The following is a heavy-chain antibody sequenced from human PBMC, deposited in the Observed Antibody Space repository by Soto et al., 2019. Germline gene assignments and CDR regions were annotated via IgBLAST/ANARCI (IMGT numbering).Heavy chain of an antibody. CDR1: GGSFSGYY. CDR3: ARGSVPRPYYYDSSGYLAPDD. Sequence: SETLSLTCAVYGGSFSGYYWSWIRQPPGKGLEWIGEINHSGSTNYNPSLKSRVTISVDTSKNQFSLKLSSVTAADTAVYYCARGSVPRPYYYDSSGYLAPDDWGQGTLVTVSS. V-gene: IGHV4-34*01. J-gene: IGHJ4*02. CDR2: INHSGST. D-gene: IGHD3-22*01.